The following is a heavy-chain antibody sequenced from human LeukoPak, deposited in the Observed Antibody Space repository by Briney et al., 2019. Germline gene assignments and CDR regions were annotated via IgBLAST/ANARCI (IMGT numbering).Heavy chain of an antibody. CDR2: ISYDGSNK. CDR1: GFTFSSYG. D-gene: IGHD4-23*01. Sequence: GGSLRLSCAASGFTFSSYGMHWVRQAPGKGMEWVAVISYDGSNKYYADSVKGRFTISRDNSKNTLYLQMNSLRAEDTAVYYCAKVYYGGNSRDAFDIWGQGTMVTVSS. J-gene: IGHJ3*02. V-gene: IGHV3-30*18. CDR3: AKVYYGGNSRDAFDI.